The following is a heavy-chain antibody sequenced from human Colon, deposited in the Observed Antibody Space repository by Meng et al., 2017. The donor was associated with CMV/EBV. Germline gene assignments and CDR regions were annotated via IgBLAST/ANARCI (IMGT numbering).Heavy chain of an antibody. CDR1: RYTLTGYY. CDR2: INPKSVDT. V-gene: IGHV1-2*02. Sequence: VGPPPSGEELQQPGVSVKVSCKASRYTLTGYYILWGRQAPGQGLEWIGWINPKSVDTKYAQKFQGRVIMTRDTSIDTAYMELSSLRSDDTAVYYCARGVVGGYNFGYPVAYYYDYWGQGTLVTVSS. CDR3: ARGVVGGYNFGYPVAYYYDY. D-gene: IGHD5-18*01. J-gene: IGHJ4*02.